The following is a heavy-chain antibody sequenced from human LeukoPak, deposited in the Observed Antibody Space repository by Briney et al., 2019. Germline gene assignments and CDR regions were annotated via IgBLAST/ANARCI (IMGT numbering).Heavy chain of an antibody. V-gene: IGHV3-7*01. J-gene: IGHJ6*03. CDR2: IKQDGSEK. Sequence: GGSLRLSCAASGFTFRTYWMSWVRQAPGKGLEWVVNIKQDGSEKYYVDSVKGRFTISRDNAKNSLYLQMNSLRVEDTAVYYCARRGLPDVWGKGTTVTVSS. CDR1: GFTFRTYW. CDR3: ARRGLPDV. D-gene: IGHD2-15*01.